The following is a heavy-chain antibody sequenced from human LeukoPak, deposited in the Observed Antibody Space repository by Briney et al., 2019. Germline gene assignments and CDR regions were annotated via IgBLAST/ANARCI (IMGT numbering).Heavy chain of an antibody. CDR3: ARLRPDDAFDI. CDR1: GGSISSYY. V-gene: IGHV4-59*01. J-gene: IGHJ3*02. CDR2: IYYSRST. D-gene: IGHD3-16*01. Sequence: SETLSLTCTVSGGSISSYYWSWIRQPPGKGLEWIGYIYYSRSTNYNPSLKSRVTISVDTSKNQFSLKLSSVTAADTAVYYCARLRPDDAFDIWGQGTMVTVSS.